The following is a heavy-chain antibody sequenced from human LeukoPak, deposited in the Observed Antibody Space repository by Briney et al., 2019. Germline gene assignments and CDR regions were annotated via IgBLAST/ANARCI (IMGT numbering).Heavy chain of an antibody. CDR1: GYSFTSYW. CDR3: ATSVGAEYFQH. Sequence: GESLKISCKGSGYSFTSYWISWVRQMPGKGLEWMGRIDPSDSYTNYSPSFQGHVTISADKSITTAYLQWRSLKASDTAMFYCATSVGAEYFQHWGQGTLVTVSS. J-gene: IGHJ1*01. CDR2: IDPSDSYT. V-gene: IGHV5-10-1*01.